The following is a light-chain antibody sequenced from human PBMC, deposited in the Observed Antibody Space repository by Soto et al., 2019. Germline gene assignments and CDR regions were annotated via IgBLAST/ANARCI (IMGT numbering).Light chain of an antibody. J-gene: IGLJ1*01. V-gene: IGLV2-14*03. CDR1: SSDVGGYNY. Sequence: QSVLTQPASVSGSPGHSITISCTGTSSDVGGYNYVSWYQQHPGKAPKLMIYDVTYRPSGISDRFSGSKSGNTASLTISGLQAEDEAEYYCSSYTSSRTPSFGTGTKLTVL. CDR2: DVT. CDR3: SSYTSSRTPS.